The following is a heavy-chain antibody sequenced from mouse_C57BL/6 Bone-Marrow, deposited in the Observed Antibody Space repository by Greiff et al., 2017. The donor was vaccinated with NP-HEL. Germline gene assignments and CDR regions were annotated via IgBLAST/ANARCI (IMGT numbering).Heavy chain of an antibody. D-gene: IGHD2-2*01. CDR2: ISDGGSYT. CDR3: ARDPLWLRAMDY. V-gene: IGHV5-4*01. CDR1: GFTFSSYA. J-gene: IGHJ4*01. Sequence: EVQVVESGGGLVKPGGSLKLSCAASGFTFSSYAMSWVRQTPEKRLEWVATISDGGSYTYYPDNVKGRFTISRDNAKKNLYLQMSHLKSEDTAMYYCARDPLWLRAMDYWGQGTSVTVSS.